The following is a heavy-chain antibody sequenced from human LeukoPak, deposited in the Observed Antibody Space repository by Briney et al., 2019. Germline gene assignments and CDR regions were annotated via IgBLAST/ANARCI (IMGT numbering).Heavy chain of an antibody. CDR1: GGSFNGYY. D-gene: IGHD1-26*01. Sequence: SETLSLTCAVYGGSFNGYYWGWIRQPPGKGLEWIGSIYYSGSTYYNPSLKSRVTISVDTSKNQFSLKLSSVTAADTAVYYCARDSGSYYPFDYWGQGTLVTVSS. CDR2: IYYSGST. V-gene: IGHV4-34*01. J-gene: IGHJ4*02. CDR3: ARDSGSYYPFDY.